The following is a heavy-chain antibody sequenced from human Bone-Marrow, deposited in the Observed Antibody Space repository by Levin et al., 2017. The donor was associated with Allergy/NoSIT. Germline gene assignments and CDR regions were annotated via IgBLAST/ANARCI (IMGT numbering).Heavy chain of an antibody. Sequence: LSFSSSFFLLFPSSLHWVRQAPGKGLEWVAVMWFDGTSQYYADSVKGRFTLSLSLSKSTLYLQMDSLRDDDTAVYFCARSPYYDTWYFDHWGQGTLVTVSS. J-gene: IGHJ4*02. D-gene: IGHD3-16*01. V-gene: IGHV3-30-3*01. CDR3: ARSPYYDTWYFDH. CDR2: MWFDGTSQ. CDR1: FFLLFPSS.